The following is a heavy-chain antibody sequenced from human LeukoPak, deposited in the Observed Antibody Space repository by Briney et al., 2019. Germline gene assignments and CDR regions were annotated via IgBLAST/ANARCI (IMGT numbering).Heavy chain of an antibody. Sequence: PSETLSLTCAVSGGSISSSNWWSWVHQPPGKGLEWIGEIYHSGSTNYNPSLKSRVTISVDKSKNQFSLKLSSVTAADTAVYYCARGRSGAGGRAFDIWGQGTMVTVSS. CDR3: ARGRSGAGGRAFDI. J-gene: IGHJ3*02. CDR1: GGSISSSNW. V-gene: IGHV4-4*02. D-gene: IGHD2-15*01. CDR2: IYHSGST.